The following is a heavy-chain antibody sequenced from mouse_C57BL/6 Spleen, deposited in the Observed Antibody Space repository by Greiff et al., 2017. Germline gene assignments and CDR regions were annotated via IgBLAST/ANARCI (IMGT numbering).Heavy chain of an antibody. CDR2: IDPSDSET. CDR3: ARWYGNYGWFAY. V-gene: IGHV1-52*01. J-gene: IGHJ3*01. CDR1: GYTFTSYW. D-gene: IGHD2-10*02. Sequence: QVQLQPPGAELVRPGSSVKLSCKASGYTFTSYWMHWVKQRPIQGLEWIGNIDPSDSETHYNQKFKDKATLTVDKSSSTAYMQLSSLTSEDSAVYYCARWYGNYGWFAYWGQGTLVTVSA.